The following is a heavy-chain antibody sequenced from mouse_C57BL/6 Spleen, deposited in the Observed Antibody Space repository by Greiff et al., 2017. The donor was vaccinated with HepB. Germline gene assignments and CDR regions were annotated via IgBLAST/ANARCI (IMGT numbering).Heavy chain of an antibody. CDR2: IWTGGGT. CDR3: ARNKGYGSSYVRYFDV. J-gene: IGHJ1*03. D-gene: IGHD1-1*01. V-gene: IGHV2-9-1*01. Sequence: QVQLKQSGPGLVAPSQSLSITCTVSGFSLTSYAISWVRQPPGKGLEWLGVIWTGGGTNYNSALKSRLSISKDNSKSQVFLKMNSLQTDDTARYYCARNKGYGSSYVRYFDVWGTGTTVTVSS. CDR1: GFSLTSYA.